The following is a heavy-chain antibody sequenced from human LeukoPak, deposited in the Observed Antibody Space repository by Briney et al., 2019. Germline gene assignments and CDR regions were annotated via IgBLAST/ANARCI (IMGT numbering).Heavy chain of an antibody. CDR2: IYNTGEIT. V-gene: IGHV4-59*08. J-gene: IGHJ4*02. D-gene: IGHD2-2*01. CDR3: ARLGVVPAAVDDY. Sequence: SETLSLTCTVSGGSISSYYWSWIRQPPGKGLEWIGYIYNTGEITDYSPSLKSRVTISVDTSKNQFSLRLNSVTAADTAVYYCARLGVVPAAVDDYWGQGTLVTVSS. CDR1: GGSISSYY.